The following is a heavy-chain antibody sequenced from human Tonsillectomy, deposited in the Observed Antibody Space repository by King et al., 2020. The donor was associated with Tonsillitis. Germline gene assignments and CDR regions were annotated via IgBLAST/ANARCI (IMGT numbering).Heavy chain of an antibody. J-gene: IGHJ4*02. D-gene: IGHD4-17*01. CDR2: IYHSGGS. CDR1: GGSISSYY. Sequence: QVQLQESGPGLVKSSETLSLTCTVSGGSISSYYWSWIRQTPGKGLEWIGFIYHSGGSNYNPSLKSRVTISPDTSKNQFSLNLTSVPAADTAVYYCARELGHYGDYPYFDYWGQGILVTVSS. V-gene: IGHV4-59*01. CDR3: ARELGHYGDYPYFDY.